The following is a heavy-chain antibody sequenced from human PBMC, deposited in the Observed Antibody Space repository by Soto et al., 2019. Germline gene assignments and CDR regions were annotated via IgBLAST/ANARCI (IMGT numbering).Heavy chain of an antibody. Sequence: QVQLVESGGGVVQPGRSLRLSCAASGFTFSSYGMHWVRQAPGKGLVWVAVRCFDGSNKYYADSVKGRFTISRDNYKNTLYLQMNSLRAEDTAVYYFARYLVSLLLTILTVVNFDYWGQGTLDTVSS. CDR2: RCFDGSNK. CDR3: ARYLVSLLLTILTVVNFDY. CDR1: GFTFSSYG. J-gene: IGHJ4*02. D-gene: IGHD3-10*01. V-gene: IGHV3-33*01.